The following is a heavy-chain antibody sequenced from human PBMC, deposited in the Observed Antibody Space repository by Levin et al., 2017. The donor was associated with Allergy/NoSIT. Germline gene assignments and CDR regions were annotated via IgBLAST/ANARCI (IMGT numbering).Heavy chain of an antibody. CDR3: AKDAGGDYDFWSGYRDWFDP. D-gene: IGHD3-3*01. CDR1: GFTFSSYA. CDR2: ISGSGGST. V-gene: IGHV3-23*01. Sequence: GESLKISCAASGFTFSSYAMSWVRQAPGKGLEWVSAISGSGGSTYYADSVKGRFTISRDNSKNTLYLQMNSLRAEDSAVYYCAKDAGGDYDFWSGYRDWFDPWGQGTLVTVSS. J-gene: IGHJ5*02.